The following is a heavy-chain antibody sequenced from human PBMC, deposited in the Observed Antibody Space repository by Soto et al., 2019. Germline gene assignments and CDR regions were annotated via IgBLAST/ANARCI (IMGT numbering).Heavy chain of an antibody. CDR3: VRGARNYYYVDV. Sequence: EVQLVESGGGLVQPGGSLRLSCAASGFTLSNYWMHWVRKAPGKGLVWVSRIKYDESATNDADSVKGRFTISRDNAKDMVYLQMNGLRVDDTAVYYCVRGARNYYYVDVWGKGTTVTVSS. V-gene: IGHV3-74*01. CDR2: IKYDESAT. J-gene: IGHJ6*03. CDR1: GFTLSNYW.